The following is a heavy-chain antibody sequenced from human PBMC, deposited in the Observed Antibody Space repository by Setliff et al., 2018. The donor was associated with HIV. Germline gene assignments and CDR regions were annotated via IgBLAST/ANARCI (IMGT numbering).Heavy chain of an antibody. Sequence: GESLKISCAASGFTFSNSIMNWVRQAPGKGLEWVSSISSSGTFIYYADSVKGRFTISRDNAKNSLYLQMNSLRAEDTAVYYRATTSGSYREFDHWGQGTLVTVSS. CDR3: ATTSGSYREFDH. D-gene: IGHD1-26*01. J-gene: IGHJ4*02. V-gene: IGHV3-21*01. CDR2: ISSSGTFI. CDR1: GFTFSNSI.